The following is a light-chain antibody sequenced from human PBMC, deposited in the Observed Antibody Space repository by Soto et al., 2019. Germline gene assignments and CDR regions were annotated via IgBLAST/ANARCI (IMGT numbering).Light chain of an antibody. CDR2: EVT. V-gene: IGLV2-14*01. Sequence: QSVLTQPASVSGSPGQTITISCTGTSSDIGGYNAVSWYRHHPGKAPKLIIYEVTHRPAGISDRFSASKSGNTASLTISGLQAEEEADYYCNSFRVNHLYVFGTGTKVTVL. CDR1: SSDIGGYNA. J-gene: IGLJ1*01. CDR3: NSFRVNHLYV.